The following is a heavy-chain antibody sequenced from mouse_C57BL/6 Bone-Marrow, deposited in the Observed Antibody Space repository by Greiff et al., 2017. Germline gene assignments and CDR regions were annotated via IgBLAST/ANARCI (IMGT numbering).Heavy chain of an antibody. D-gene: IGHD2-4*01. CDR3: ARWGLYDYDEGWYFDV. CDR2: IYPGGGYT. V-gene: IGHV1-63*01. J-gene: IGHJ1*03. Sequence: VQLQQSGAELVRPGTSVKMSCKASGYTFTNYWIGWAKQRPGHGLEWIGDIYPGGGYTNYNEKFKGKATLTADKSSSTAYMQFSSLTSEDSAIYYCARWGLYDYDEGWYFDVWGTGTTVTVSS. CDR1: GYTFTNYW.